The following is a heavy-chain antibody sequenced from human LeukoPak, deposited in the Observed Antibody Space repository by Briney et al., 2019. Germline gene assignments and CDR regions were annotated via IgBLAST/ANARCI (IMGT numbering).Heavy chain of an antibody. CDR2: SSYDESNT. Sequence: GGSLRLSCSASGFTFSTYNMNWVRQAPGKGLEWLAVSSYDESNTYYTDSVKGRFTISRDNSKNTLYLQMNSLRPEDTAVYYCAKDGQLGGSSWFTLYFDYWGQGTLVTVSS. D-gene: IGHD6-13*01. CDR1: GFTFSTYN. V-gene: IGHV3-30*18. J-gene: IGHJ4*02. CDR3: AKDGQLGGSSWFTLYFDY.